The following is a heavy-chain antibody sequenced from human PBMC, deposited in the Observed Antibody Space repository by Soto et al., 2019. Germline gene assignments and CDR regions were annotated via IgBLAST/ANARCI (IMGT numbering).Heavy chain of an antibody. J-gene: IGHJ6*02. Sequence: ASETLSLTCTVSGGSISSGGYYWSWIRQHPGKGLEWIGYIYYSGSTYYNPSLKSRVTISVDTSKNQFSLKLSSVTAADTAVYYCARKKTYSSGWYYYYGMDVWGQGTTVTVSS. CDR1: GGSISSGGYY. CDR3: ARKKTYSSGWYYYYGMDV. V-gene: IGHV4-31*03. CDR2: IYYSGST. D-gene: IGHD6-19*01.